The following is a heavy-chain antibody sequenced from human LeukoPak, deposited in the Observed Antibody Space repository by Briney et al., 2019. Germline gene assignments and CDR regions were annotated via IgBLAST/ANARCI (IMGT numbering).Heavy chain of an antibody. CDR2: IYSGGST. D-gene: IGHD3-10*01. Sequence: TGGSLRLSCAASGFTVSSNYMSWVRQAPGKGLEWVSVIYSGGSTYYADSVKGRFTIPRDNSKNTLYLQMNSLRAEDTAVYYCARYGSGSYDAFDIWGQGTMVTVSS. V-gene: IGHV3-53*01. CDR3: ARYGSGSYDAFDI. CDR1: GFTVSSNY. J-gene: IGHJ3*02.